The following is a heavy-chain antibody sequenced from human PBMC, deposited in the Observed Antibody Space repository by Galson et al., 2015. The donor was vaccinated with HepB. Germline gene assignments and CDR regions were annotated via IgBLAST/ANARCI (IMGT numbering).Heavy chain of an antibody. Sequence: WVSVIYSRGAPYYADSVKGRFTISRDNSKNTLYLQMNSLKVEDTAVYYCARQGSADSYYAMDVWGHGTTVTVSS. D-gene: IGHD6-25*01. J-gene: IGHJ6*02. V-gene: IGHV3-53*01. CDR3: ARQGSADSYYAMDV. CDR2: IYSRGAP.